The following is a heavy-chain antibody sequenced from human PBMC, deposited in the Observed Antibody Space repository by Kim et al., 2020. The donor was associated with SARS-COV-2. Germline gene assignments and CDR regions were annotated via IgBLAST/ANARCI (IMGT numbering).Heavy chain of an antibody. D-gene: IGHD5-12*01. Sequence: YTDSVKGRFTISRNNAKNSLYLRMNSLRAEDTAVYYCARDLRDGYNIFDYWGQGTLVTVSS. V-gene: IGHV3-21*01. J-gene: IGHJ4*02. CDR3: ARDLRDGYNIFDY.